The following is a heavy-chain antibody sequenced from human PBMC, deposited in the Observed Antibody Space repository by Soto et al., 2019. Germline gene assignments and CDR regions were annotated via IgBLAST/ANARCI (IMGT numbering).Heavy chain of an antibody. V-gene: IGHV1-69*02. CDR3: ARSVAYYYYGMDV. J-gene: IGHJ6*02. CDR2: IIPILGLA. D-gene: IGHD5-12*01. Sequence: QVQLVQSGAEVKKPGSSVKVSCKASGGTFSSYTISWVRQAPGQGLEWMGRIIPILGLANYAQKFQGRVTITADKSTSTAYMELSSLRSEDTAVYYGARSVAYYYYGMDVWGQGTTVTVSS. CDR1: GGTFSSYT.